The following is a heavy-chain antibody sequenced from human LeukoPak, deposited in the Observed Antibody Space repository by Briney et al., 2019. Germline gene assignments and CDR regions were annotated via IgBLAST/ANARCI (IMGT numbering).Heavy chain of an antibody. Sequence: GGSLRLSCAASGFTFRSYWMNWVRQAPGKGLEWVANINHDGSEKYYMVSMKGRFTISRDNAKNSLYLQMNSLRAEDTAVYYCARGGESYYGSGSHDYWGQGTLITVSS. J-gene: IGHJ4*02. D-gene: IGHD3-10*01. CDR1: GFTFRSYW. V-gene: IGHV3-7*01. CDR2: INHDGSEK. CDR3: ARGGESYYGSGSHDY.